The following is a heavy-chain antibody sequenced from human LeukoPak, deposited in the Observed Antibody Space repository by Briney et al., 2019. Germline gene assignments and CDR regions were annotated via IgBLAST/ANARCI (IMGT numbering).Heavy chain of an antibody. Sequence: SETLSLTCTVSSGSISSDYWSWIRQPPGKGLEWIGYIYYSGSINYNPSLKSRVTISVDTSKNQFSLKLSSVTAADTAVYYCARGKIRYFDWLSWGQGTLVTVSS. V-gene: IGHV4-59*01. CDR3: ARGKIRYFDWLS. CDR1: SGSISSDY. J-gene: IGHJ4*02. CDR2: IYYSGSI. D-gene: IGHD3-9*01.